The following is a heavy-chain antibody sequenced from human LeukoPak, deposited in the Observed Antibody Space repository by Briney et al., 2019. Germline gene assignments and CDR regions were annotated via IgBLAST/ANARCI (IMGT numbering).Heavy chain of an antibody. V-gene: IGHV4-59*08. J-gene: IGHJ4*02. Sequence: SETLSLTCAVSGGSISSYYWSWIRQPPGKGLEWTGYIYYSGSTNYNPSLKSRVTISVDTSKNQFSLKLSSVTAADTAVYYCARQNPAAAGQGLDYWGQGALVTVSS. CDR3: ARQNPAAAGQGLDY. CDR1: GGSISSYY. CDR2: IYYSGST. D-gene: IGHD6-13*01.